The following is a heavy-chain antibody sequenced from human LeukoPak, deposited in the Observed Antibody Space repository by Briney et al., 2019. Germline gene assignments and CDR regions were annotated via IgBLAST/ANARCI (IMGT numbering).Heavy chain of an antibody. CDR1: GFAFSSFP. J-gene: IGHJ4*02. CDR2: IRSNGENT. Sequence: GGSLRLSCSASGFAFSSFPMHWVRQAPGKGLEYVSVIRSNGENTDYADSVKGRFTISRDNSKNTLYLHMSSLGPEDTAVYYCVKTRVGGGWYGYYLDYWGQGTLVTVSS. CDR3: VKTRVGGGWYGYYLDY. D-gene: IGHD6-19*01. V-gene: IGHV3-64D*09.